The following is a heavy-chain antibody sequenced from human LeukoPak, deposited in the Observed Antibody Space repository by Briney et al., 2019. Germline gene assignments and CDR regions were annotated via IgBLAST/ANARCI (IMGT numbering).Heavy chain of an antibody. V-gene: IGHV4-39*07. D-gene: IGHD3-22*01. CDR3: ASNVPTYYYDSSGYYIYYYYYMDV. CDR1: GGSISSSSYY. J-gene: IGHJ6*03. CDR2: IYYSGST. Sequence: SETLSLTCTVSGGSISSSSYYWGWIRQPPGKGLEWIGSIYYSGSTYYNPSLKSRVTISVDTSKNQFSLKLSSVTAADTAVYYCASNVPTYYYDSSGYYIYYYYYMDVWGKGTTVTISS.